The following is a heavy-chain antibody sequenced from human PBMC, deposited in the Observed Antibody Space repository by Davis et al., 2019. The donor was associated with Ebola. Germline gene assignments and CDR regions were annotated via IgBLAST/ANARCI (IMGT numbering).Heavy chain of an antibody. D-gene: IGHD2-2*01. CDR2: IAYTWNT. CDR3: ARGGLVPAALYL. Sequence: PSETLSLTCTVSGASMTSHYWSWIRQPPGKGLEWIGYIAYTWNTIYNPSLNSRVNISGDTSKKQFSLRLSSVTAADTAVYYCARGGLVPAALYLWGQGTMVTVSS. CDR1: GASMTSHY. J-gene: IGHJ3*01. V-gene: IGHV4-59*11.